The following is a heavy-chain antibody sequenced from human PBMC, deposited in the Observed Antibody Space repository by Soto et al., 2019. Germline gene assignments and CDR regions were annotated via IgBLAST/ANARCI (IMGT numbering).Heavy chain of an antibody. CDR3: ARGLLLWFGEKYYAFDI. D-gene: IGHD3-10*01. CDR1: GYTFTSYD. Sequence: ASVKVSCKASGYTFTSYDINWVRQATGQGLEWMGWMNPNSGNTGYAQKFQGRVTMTRNTSISTAYMELSSLRSEDTAVYYCARGLLLWFGEKYYAFDIWSQGPMVTVSS. J-gene: IGHJ3*02. V-gene: IGHV1-8*01. CDR2: MNPNSGNT.